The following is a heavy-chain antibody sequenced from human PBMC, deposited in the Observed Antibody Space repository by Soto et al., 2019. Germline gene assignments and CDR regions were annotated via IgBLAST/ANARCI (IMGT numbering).Heavy chain of an antibody. CDR2: INHSGST. Sequence: KSSETLSLTCAVYGGSFSGYYWSWIRQPPGKGLEWIGEINHSGSTNYNPSLKSRATISVDTSKNQFSLKLSSVTAADTAVYYCARGDATYYYDSSGSTPPRLFDYWGQGTLVTVSS. CDR1: GGSFSGYY. V-gene: IGHV4-34*01. CDR3: ARGDATYYYDSSGSTPPRLFDY. J-gene: IGHJ4*02. D-gene: IGHD3-22*01.